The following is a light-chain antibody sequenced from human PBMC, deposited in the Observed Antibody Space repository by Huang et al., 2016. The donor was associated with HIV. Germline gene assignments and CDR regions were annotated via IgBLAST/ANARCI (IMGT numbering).Light chain of an antibody. CDR3: QQYRDWTPYT. V-gene: IGKV3-15*01. Sequence: EIVLTQSPATLSVSPGERATLSCRATQRVGSVLAWYQHRPGQAPRLLIYSASTRATGIPARFSGSGYGADFILTVSSLQSEDFALYYCQQYRDWTPYTFGQGTKLEIK. J-gene: IGKJ2*01. CDR1: QRVGSV. CDR2: SAS.